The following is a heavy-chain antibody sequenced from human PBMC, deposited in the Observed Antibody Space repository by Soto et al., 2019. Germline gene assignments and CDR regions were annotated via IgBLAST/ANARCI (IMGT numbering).Heavy chain of an antibody. Sequence: QVQLVQSGAEVKKPESSVKVSCKAPGGTFSTYAISWVRQAPGQGLEWMGGIIPMFGTANYAQRFQDRVTIAAEESTNTVYMVLSSLRSEDTAVYFCASGIQLWLRRINNGYSGWGQGTLVTVSS. CDR3: ASGIQLWLRRINNGYSG. CDR2: IIPMFGTA. J-gene: IGHJ4*02. CDR1: GGTFSTYA. V-gene: IGHV1-69*12. D-gene: IGHD5-18*01.